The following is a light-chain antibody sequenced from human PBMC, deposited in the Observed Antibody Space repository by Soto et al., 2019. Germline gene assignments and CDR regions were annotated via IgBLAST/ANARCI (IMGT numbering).Light chain of an antibody. CDR1: GSNIGNNY. CDR2: DNN. J-gene: IGLJ2*01. CDR3: GTWDSSLSAVV. V-gene: IGLV1-51*01. Sequence: QSVLTQPPSVSAARGQKVTISCSGSGSNIGNNYVSWYQQLPGTAPKLLIYDNNKRPSGIPDRFSGSKSGTSATLGITGLQTGDEADYYCGTWDSSLSAVVFGGGTKLTVL.